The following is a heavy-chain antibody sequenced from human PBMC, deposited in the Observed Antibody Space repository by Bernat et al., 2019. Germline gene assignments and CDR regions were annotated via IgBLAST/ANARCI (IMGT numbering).Heavy chain of an antibody. CDR2: ISAYNGNT. J-gene: IGHJ6*02. D-gene: IGHD2-8*01. V-gene: IGHV1-18*01. CDR1: GYTFTSYG. CDR3: ARILMVYGTDRVYYYGMDV. Sequence: QVQLVQSGAEVKKPGASVKVSCKASGYTFTSYGISWVRQAPGQGLEWMGWISAYNGNTNYAQKLQGRVTMTTDTSRSTAYMELRSLRSDDTAVYYCARILMVYGTDRVYYYGMDVWGQGTTVTVSS.